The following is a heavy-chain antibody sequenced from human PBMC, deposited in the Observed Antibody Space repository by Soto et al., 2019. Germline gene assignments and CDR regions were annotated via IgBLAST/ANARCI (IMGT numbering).Heavy chain of an antibody. V-gene: IGHV3-23*01. CDR1: GLIFSSDA. CDR3: ARRVRPNQPYYFDY. Sequence: EVQLLDSGGGLVQPGGSLRLSCAASGLIFSSDAMSWVRQAPGKGLEWVSSISDSGSDTYYAASVKGRFTIARDNSKNPLYLQMNSLGAEDTAVYYCARRVRPNQPYYFDYWGPGTLVTGSS. CDR2: ISDSGSDT. J-gene: IGHJ4*02.